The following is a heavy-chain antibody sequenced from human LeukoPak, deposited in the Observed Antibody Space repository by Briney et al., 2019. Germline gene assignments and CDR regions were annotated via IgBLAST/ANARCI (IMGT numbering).Heavy chain of an antibody. CDR3: ARVKRGITGTTRGSYYYGMDV. Sequence: SQTLSLTCTVSGGSISSGGYYWSWIRQHPGKGLEWIGYIYYSGSTYYNPSLKSRVTISVDTSKNQFSLKLSSVTAADTAVYYCARVKRGITGTTRGSYYYGMDVWGQGTTVTVSS. CDR2: IYYSGST. V-gene: IGHV4-31*03. J-gene: IGHJ6*02. CDR1: GGSISSGGYY. D-gene: IGHD1-7*01.